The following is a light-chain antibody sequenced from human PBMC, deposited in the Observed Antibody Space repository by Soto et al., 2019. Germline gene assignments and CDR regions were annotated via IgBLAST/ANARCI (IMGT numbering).Light chain of an antibody. CDR1: QSISSNY. V-gene: IGKV3-20*01. CDR2: GAS. J-gene: IGKJ1*01. CDR3: QQYGSWT. Sequence: EIVLTQSPGTLSLSPGETATLSCRASQSISSNYLAGYRQKPGQAPRLLIYGASSRATGIPDRFSGSGSGTDFTLTISRLEPEDSAIYYCQQYGSWTFGQGTKVEIK.